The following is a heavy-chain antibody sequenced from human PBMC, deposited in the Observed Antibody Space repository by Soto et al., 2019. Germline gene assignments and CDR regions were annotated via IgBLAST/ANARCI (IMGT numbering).Heavy chain of an antibody. D-gene: IGHD5-18*01. CDR2: IIPIFGTA. CDR1: GGTFSSYA. J-gene: IGHJ5*02. CDR3: ARDTPNGYSYGYNSFDP. Sequence: SVKVSCKASGGTFSSYAISWVRQAPGQGLEWMGGIIPIFGTANYAQKFQGRVTITADESTSTAYMELSSLRSEDTAVDYCARDTPNGYSYGYNSFDPWGQGTLVTLSS. V-gene: IGHV1-69*13.